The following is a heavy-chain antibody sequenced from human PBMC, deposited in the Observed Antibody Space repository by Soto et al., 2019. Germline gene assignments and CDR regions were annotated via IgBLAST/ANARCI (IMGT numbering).Heavy chain of an antibody. D-gene: IGHD6-19*01. CDR3: AKAEKSSAVACYFDS. Sequence: EVQLLESGGGLVQRGGSLRLSCAASGFPFSSYVMSWVRQAPGKGLEWVSGISGGGSNTFYADSVKGRFTISRDNSKNTLLLQMNSLRAEDTAVYYCAKAEKSSAVACYFDSWGQGTLVTVSS. J-gene: IGHJ4*02. CDR1: GFPFSSYV. V-gene: IGHV3-23*01. CDR2: ISGGGSNT.